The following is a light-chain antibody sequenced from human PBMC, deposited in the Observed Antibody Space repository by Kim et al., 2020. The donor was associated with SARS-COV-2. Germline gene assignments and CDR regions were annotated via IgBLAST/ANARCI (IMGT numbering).Light chain of an antibody. Sequence: EIVLTQSPATLSLSPGERATLSCRASQSVSSYLAWYQQKPGQAPRLLIYDASNRATGIPARFSGSGSGTDFTLTISSLEPEDFAVYYCQQRSNWSTWTFGQGATVESK. CDR2: DAS. CDR3: QQRSNWSTWT. J-gene: IGKJ1*01. CDR1: QSVSSY. V-gene: IGKV3-11*01.